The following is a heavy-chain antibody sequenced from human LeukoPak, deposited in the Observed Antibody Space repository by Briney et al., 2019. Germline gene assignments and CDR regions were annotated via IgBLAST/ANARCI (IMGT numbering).Heavy chain of an antibody. CDR1: GGTFSSYA. V-gene: IGHV1-69*05. CDR2: IIPIFGTA. J-gene: IGHJ6*03. Sequence: SVKVSCKASGGTFSSYAISWVRHAPGQGLEWMGGIIPIFGTANYAQKFQGRVTITTDESTSTAYMELSSLRSEDTAVYYCAGSGCSSTSCHLYHYYLDVWGKGTTVTVSS. D-gene: IGHD2-2*01. CDR3: AGSGCSSTSCHLYHYYLDV.